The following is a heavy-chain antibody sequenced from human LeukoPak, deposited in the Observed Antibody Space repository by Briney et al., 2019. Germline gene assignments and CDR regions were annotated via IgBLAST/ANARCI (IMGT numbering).Heavy chain of an antibody. Sequence: SETLSLTCTVSGGSISSYYWTWIRQPPGKGLEWIGYIYYSGSTNYNPSLKSRVTISVDRSKNQFSLKLSSVTAADTAVYYCARDMAVGVSKYPNAFDIWGQGTMVTVSS. CDR3: ARDMAVGVSKYPNAFDI. D-gene: IGHD5-24*01. J-gene: IGHJ3*02. V-gene: IGHV4-59*12. CDR1: GGSISSYY. CDR2: IYYSGST.